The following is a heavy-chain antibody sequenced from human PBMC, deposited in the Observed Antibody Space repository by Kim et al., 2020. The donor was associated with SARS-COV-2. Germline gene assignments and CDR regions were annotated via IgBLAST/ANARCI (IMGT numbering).Heavy chain of an antibody. D-gene: IGHD4-4*01. J-gene: IGHJ4*02. Sequence: TSYTPSLKSRLSISMDRSRNRFSLPLTSVTAADTAVYYCARGPYSDYFDYWGQGTLVAVSS. CDR2: T. CDR3: ARGPYSDYFDY. V-gene: IGHV4-30-2*01.